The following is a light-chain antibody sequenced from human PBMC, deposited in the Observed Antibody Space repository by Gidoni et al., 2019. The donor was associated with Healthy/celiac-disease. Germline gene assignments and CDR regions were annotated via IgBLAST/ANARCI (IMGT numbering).Light chain of an antibody. V-gene: IGKV3-11*01. CDR2: DAS. J-gene: IGKJ3*01. Sequence: PATLSLSPGERATLSCRASQSVSSYLAWYQQKPGQAPRLLIYDASNRATGIPARFSGSGSGTDFTLTISSLEPEDFAVYYCQQRSNWLFTFGPGTKVDIK. CDR1: QSVSSY. CDR3: QQRSNWLFT.